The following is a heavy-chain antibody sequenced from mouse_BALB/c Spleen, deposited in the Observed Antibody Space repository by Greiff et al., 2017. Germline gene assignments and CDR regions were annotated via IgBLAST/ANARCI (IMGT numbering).Heavy chain of an antibody. D-gene: IGHD2-2*01. CDR2: ISSGSSTI. J-gene: IGHJ3*01. CDR1: GFTFSSFG. V-gene: IGHV5-17*02. Sequence: EVKLVESGGGLVQPGGSRKLSCAASGFTFSSFGMHWVRQAPEKGLEWVAYISSGSSTIYYADTVKGRCTISRDNPKNTLFLQMTSLRSEDTAMYDCARAGYGYDKGFAYWGQGTLVTVSA. CDR3: ARAGYGYDKGFAY.